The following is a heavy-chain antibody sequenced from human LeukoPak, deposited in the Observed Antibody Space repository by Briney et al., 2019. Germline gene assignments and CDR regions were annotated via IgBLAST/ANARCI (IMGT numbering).Heavy chain of an antibody. CDR3: AKASRRHCGSSSCYTLDY. D-gene: IGHD2-2*02. J-gene: IGHJ4*02. Sequence: GGSLRLSCAASEFTFSSYGMSWVRQAPGKGLEWVSAISGSGGTTYYADSVKGRFTISRDNSNNTLYLQMNSLSAEDTAVYYCAKASRRHCGSSSCYTLDYWGQGTLVTVSS. V-gene: IGHV3-23*01. CDR2: ISGSGGTT. CDR1: EFTFSSYG.